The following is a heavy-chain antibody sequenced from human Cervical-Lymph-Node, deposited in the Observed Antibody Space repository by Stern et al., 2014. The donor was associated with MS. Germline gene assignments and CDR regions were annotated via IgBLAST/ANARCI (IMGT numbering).Heavy chain of an antibody. Sequence: VQLLESGPGLVKPSGTLSLTCAVSGDSISSSNWWSWVRQSPGKGLEWVGDIYHAGTTNYNSTLKSRLTISADNSKNQLSLKLTSETAADTAVYYCVRALGSSSFRYWFDPWGQGTLVIVSS. CDR2: IYHAGTT. CDR1: GDSISSSNW. CDR3: VRALGSSSFRYWFDP. J-gene: IGHJ5*02. D-gene: IGHD6-13*01. V-gene: IGHV4-4*02.